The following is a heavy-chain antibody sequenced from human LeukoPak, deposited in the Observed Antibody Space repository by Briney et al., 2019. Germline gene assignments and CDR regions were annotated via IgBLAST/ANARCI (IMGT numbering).Heavy chain of an antibody. D-gene: IGHD4-23*01. CDR2: IYSGGST. J-gene: IGHJ6*02. CDR3: ARVSTVGYYYYGMDV. Sequence: GGSLRLSCAASGFTFNTYSMNWVRQAPGKGLEWASVIYSGGSTYYADSVKGRFTISRDNSKNTLYLQMNSLRAEDTAVYYCARVSTVGYYYYGMDVWGQGTTVTVSS. CDR1: GFTFNTYS. V-gene: IGHV3-66*02.